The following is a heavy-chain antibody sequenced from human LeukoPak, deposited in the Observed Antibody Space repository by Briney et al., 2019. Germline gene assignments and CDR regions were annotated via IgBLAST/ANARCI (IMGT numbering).Heavy chain of an antibody. CDR1: GFTITNYW. J-gene: IGHJ4*02. CDR3: ARWAGVTDY. CDR2: IKQDGSEE. Sequence: PGGSLRLSCAASGFTITNYWMSWVRQAPGKGREWVANIKQDGSEEYYADSVKGRFTISRDNGENSLNLQMNSLRAEDTAVYYCARWAGVTDYWGQGTLVTVSS. D-gene: IGHD5-18*01. V-gene: IGHV3-7*01.